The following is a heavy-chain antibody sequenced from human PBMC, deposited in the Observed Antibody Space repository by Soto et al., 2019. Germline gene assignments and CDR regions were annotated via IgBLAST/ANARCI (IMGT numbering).Heavy chain of an antibody. D-gene: IGHD3-10*01. CDR1: GFTVSSNY. CDR3: ARGGLLVSGSYQFDY. CDR2: IDSSGNA. Sequence: EVQLVESGGGLVQPGGSLRLSCAVSGFTVSSNYMSWVRQAPGKGLEWVSVIDSSGNAYYADSMKGRFTISRDNSKNTRYLQMNSLRAEYTAVYYGARGGLLVSGSYQFDYWGQGTLVTVSS. V-gene: IGHV3-66*01. J-gene: IGHJ4*02.